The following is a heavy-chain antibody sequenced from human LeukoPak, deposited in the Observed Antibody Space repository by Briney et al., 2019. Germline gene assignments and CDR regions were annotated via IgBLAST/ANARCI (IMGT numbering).Heavy chain of an antibody. CDR2: IRNDGNKY. Sequence: GGSLRLSCVASGFTFSTSGMHWVRQSPGKGLDWAAFIRNDGNKYNYAESAKGRFIISRDNSKNTLHLQMDSLSAEDTAVYYCVKVDTWGQGTLVTVSS. J-gene: IGHJ4*02. CDR1: GFTFSTSG. CDR3: VKVDT. V-gene: IGHV3-30*02. D-gene: IGHD5-18*01.